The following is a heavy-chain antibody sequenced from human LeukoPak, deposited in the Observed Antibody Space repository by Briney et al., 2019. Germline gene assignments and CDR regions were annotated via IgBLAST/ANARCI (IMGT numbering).Heavy chain of an antibody. CDR1: GFTFSSYA. V-gene: IGHV3-30*04. CDR3: AKARPSYGGNSGDYFDY. Sequence: PGGSLRLSCAASGFTFSSYAMHWVRQAPGKGLEWVAVISYDGSNKYYADSVKGRFTISRDNSKNTLYLQMNSLRAEDTAVYYCAKARPSYGGNSGDYFDYWGQGTLVTVSS. CDR2: ISYDGSNK. J-gene: IGHJ4*02. D-gene: IGHD4-23*01.